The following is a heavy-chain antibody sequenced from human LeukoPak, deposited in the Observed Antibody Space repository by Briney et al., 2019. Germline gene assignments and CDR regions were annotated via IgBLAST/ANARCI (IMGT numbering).Heavy chain of an antibody. D-gene: IGHD4-17*01. CDR1: GYTFSNYD. Sequence: ASVKVSCKASGYTFSNYDINWVRQATGQGLEWTGWMNPKSGNTGYAQNFQGRVTMTRNSSITTSYMELSSLRSEDTAVYYCARASRTYFGDYLYYFDSWGQGTLVTVSS. CDR2: MNPKSGNT. V-gene: IGHV1-8*01. CDR3: ARASRTYFGDYLYYFDS. J-gene: IGHJ4*02.